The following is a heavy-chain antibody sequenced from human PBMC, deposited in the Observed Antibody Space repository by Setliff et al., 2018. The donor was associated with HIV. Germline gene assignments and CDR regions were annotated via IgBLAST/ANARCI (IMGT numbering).Heavy chain of an antibody. Sequence: ASVKVSCKASGYTFTSYAMHWVRQAPGQRLEWMGWINAGNGNTKYSQKFQGRVTMTTDTSTNTAYMVLTSLRSDDTAVYYCARVQGATHYDILTGYTLYGLDVWGQGTTVTVSS. D-gene: IGHD3-9*01. CDR2: INAGNGNT. J-gene: IGHJ6*02. V-gene: IGHV1-3*01. CDR1: GYTFTSYA. CDR3: ARVQGATHYDILTGYTLYGLDV.